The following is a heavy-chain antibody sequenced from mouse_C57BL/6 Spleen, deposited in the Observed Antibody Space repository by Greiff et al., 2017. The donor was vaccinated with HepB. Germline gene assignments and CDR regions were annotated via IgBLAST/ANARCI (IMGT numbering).Heavy chain of an antibody. D-gene: IGHD2-4*01. Sequence: VQLQPSVAELVRPGASVKLSCTASGFNIKNTYMHWVKQRPEQGLEWIGRIDPSDGNTKYAPKFQSKSTITADTSYNTAYLQLSRLTSEDTAIYYCARHDYDGDWYFDVWGTGTTVTVSS. V-gene: IGHV14-3*01. J-gene: IGHJ1*03. CDR2: IDPSDGNT. CDR1: GFNIKNTY. CDR3: ARHDYDGDWYFDV.